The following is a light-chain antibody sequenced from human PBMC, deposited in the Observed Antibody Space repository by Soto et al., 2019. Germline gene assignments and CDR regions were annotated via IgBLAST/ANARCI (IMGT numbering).Light chain of an antibody. J-gene: IGLJ1*01. V-gene: IGLV2-14*01. CDR3: CSSIANSTYV. CDR1: SSDVGSYNQ. CDR2: EVS. Sequence: QSALTQPASVSGSPGQSTTISCTGTSSDVGSYNQVSWYQQHPGRAPRLMIYEVSNRPSGVFNRFSGSKSGNTASLTISGRHAEDEADYYCCSSIANSTYVFGPGTKLTVL.